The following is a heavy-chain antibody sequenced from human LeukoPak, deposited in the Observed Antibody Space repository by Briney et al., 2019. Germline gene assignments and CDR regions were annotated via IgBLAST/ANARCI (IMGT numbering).Heavy chain of an antibody. D-gene: IGHD3-10*01. V-gene: IGHV4-59*08. CDR2: IRDSVGT. J-gene: IGHJ5*02. Sequence: SETLSLTCTVSGGSISSYYWSWIRQPPGKGLEWIGYIRDSVGTNYNPSLSSRVTISVDKSKNQFSLRLTSVTAADTAVYYCARHEVKYGSGTYPLGTWGQGTPVTVSS. CDR1: GGSISSYY. CDR3: ARHEVKYGSGTYPLGT.